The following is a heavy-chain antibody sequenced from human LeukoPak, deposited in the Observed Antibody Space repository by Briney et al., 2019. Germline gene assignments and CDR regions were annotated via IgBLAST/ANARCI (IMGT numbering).Heavy chain of an antibody. J-gene: IGHJ3*02. CDR1: GGSISSSSYY. D-gene: IGHD1-26*01. CDR2: MYYSGST. CDR3: ARHSGSYLKSALHI. V-gene: IGHV4-39*01. Sequence: PSETLSLTCTVSGGSISSSSYYWGWIRQPPGKGLEWIGSMYYSGSTYYNPSLKSRVTISVDTSKNQLSLELTSVTAADTAVYYCARHSGSYLKSALHIWGQGTMVTVSS.